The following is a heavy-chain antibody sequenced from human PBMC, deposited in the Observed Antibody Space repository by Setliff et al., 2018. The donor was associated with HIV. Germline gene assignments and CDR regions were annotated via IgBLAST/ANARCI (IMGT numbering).Heavy chain of an antibody. CDR1: GDSITRGSYY. CDR3: ARAAYSGTYLWEPATDL. J-gene: IGHJ2*01. V-gene: IGHV4-61*09. Sequence: SETLSLTCTVSGDSITRGSYYWSWIRQPAGKGLEWIGHIYTSGKTHYSPSLKSRITISADTSKNQLSLNLSSVTAADTAVYFCARAAYSGTYLWEPATDLWGRGTLVTVSS. CDR2: IYTSGKT. D-gene: IGHD1-26*01.